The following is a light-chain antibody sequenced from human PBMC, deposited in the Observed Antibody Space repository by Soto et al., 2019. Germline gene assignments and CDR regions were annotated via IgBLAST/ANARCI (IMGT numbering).Light chain of an antibody. CDR3: CAYAGSGTFV. V-gene: IGLV2-23*01. CDR1: SSDVGSYDL. J-gene: IGLJ1*01. Sequence: QSALTQPASVSGSPGQSITISCTGTSSDVGSYDLVSWYQQHPGKAPKLMIYEDTKRPSGISTRFSGSKSGNAASLTISGLQADDEADYYCCAYAGSGTFVFGTGTKLTVL. CDR2: EDT.